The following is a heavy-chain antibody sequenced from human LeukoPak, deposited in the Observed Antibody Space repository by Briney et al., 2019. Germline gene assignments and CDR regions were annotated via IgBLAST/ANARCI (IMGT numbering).Heavy chain of an antibody. J-gene: IGHJ4*02. D-gene: IGHD2-2*01. CDR1: GFTFSSYA. Sequence: GGSLRLSCAASGFTFSSYAMSWVRQAPGKGLEWVSAISGSGGSTYYADSVKGRSTISRDNSKNTLYLQMNSLRAEDTAVYYCAKVRPRVVSSTSTYYFDYWGQGTLVTVSS. V-gene: IGHV3-23*01. CDR2: ISGSGGST. CDR3: AKVRPRVVSSTSTYYFDY.